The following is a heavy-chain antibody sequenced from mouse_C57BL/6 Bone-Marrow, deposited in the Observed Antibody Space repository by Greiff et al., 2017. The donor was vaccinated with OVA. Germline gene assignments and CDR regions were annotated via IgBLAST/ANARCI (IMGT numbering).Heavy chain of an antibody. CDR2: ISDGGSYT. CDR1: GFTFSSYA. Sequence: EVQLVESGGGLVKPGGSLKLSCAASGFTFSSYAMSWVRQTPEKRLEWVATISDGGSYTYYPANVKGRFTISRDNAKNNLYLQMSHLKSEDTAMYYCAREHYGSSSWFAYWGQGTLVTVSA. D-gene: IGHD1-1*01. CDR3: AREHYGSSSWFAY. J-gene: IGHJ3*01. V-gene: IGHV5-4*01.